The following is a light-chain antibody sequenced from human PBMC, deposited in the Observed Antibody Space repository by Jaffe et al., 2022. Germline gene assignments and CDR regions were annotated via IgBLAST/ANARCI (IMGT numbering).Light chain of an antibody. CDR2: EVS. CDR3: MQSIDFPLT. Sequence: DIVMTQTPLSLSVTPGQPASISCKSSQSLLYFNTGKTYLYWFLQKPGQPPQPLIYEVSNRFSGVPDRFSGSGSGTDFTLKISRVEAEDVGVYYCMQSIDFPLTFGQGTRLEIK. V-gene: IGKV2D-29*01. CDR1: QSLLYFNTGKTY. J-gene: IGKJ5*01.